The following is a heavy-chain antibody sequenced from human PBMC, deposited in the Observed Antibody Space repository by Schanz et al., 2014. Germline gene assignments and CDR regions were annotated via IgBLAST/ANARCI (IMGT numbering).Heavy chain of an antibody. Sequence: EVQLVESGGGLVQPGGSLRLSCTASGFTFSSYSMTWVRQAPGKGLEWVSAINTGVNTYYADSVRGRFTMSRDNSKNTLYQQRNSLRAGDAAVYYCARGLIAAAGGAFDYWGQGTLVAVSA. CDR1: GFTFSSYS. CDR2: INTGVNT. J-gene: IGHJ4*02. V-gene: IGHV3-23*04. D-gene: IGHD6-13*01. CDR3: ARGLIAAAGGAFDY.